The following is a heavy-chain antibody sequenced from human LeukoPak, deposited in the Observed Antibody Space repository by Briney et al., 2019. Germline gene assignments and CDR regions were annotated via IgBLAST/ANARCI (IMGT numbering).Heavy chain of an antibody. CDR3: ARCPMDYYDSSGYYLPDY. CDR2: FDPEDGET. J-gene: IGHJ4*02. D-gene: IGHD3-22*01. Sequence: GASVKVSCKVSGYTLTELSMHWVRQAPGKGLEWMGGFDPEDGETIYAQKFQGRVTMTEDTSTDTAYMELSSLRSEDTAVYYCARCPMDYYDSSGYYLPDYWGQGTLVTVSS. V-gene: IGHV1-24*01. CDR1: GYTLTELS.